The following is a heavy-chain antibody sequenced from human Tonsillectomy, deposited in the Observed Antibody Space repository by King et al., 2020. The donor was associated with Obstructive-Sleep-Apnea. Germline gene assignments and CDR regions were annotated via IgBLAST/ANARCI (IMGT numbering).Heavy chain of an antibody. CDR1: GGSISRSTYY. CDR3: ARDFNIFNF. V-gene: IGHV4-39*07. Sequence: QLQESGPGLVKPAETLSLTCTVSGGSISRSTYYWGWIRQPPGKGLEWIGSMSYSEDTSYNPSLKSRVTISIDTSKNQFSLKLSSVTAADTAVYYCARDFNIFNFWGQGTLVTVAS. J-gene: IGHJ4*02. CDR2: MSYSEDT.